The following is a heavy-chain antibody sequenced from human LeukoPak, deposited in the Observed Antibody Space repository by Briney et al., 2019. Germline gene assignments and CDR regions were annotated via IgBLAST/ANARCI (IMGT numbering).Heavy chain of an antibody. D-gene: IGHD1-20*01. Sequence: GRSLRLSCAASGFTFSSYGMHWVRQAPGKGLEWVAVISYDGSNKYYADSVKGRFTISRDNSKNTLYLQMNSLRSDDTAVYYCARGDLTGTRIYYYSMDVWGQGTTVTVSS. CDR1: GFTFSSYG. CDR3: ARGDLTGTRIYYYSMDV. V-gene: IGHV3-30*03. J-gene: IGHJ6*02. CDR2: ISYDGSNK.